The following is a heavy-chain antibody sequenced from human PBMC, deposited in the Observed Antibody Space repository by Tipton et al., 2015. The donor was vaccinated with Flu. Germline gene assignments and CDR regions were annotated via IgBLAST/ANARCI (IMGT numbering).Heavy chain of an antibody. Sequence: TLSLTCAVYGGSFSGYYWSWIRQPPGKGLEWIGEINHSGSTNYNPSLKSRVTISVDTSKNQFSLKLSSVTAADTAVYNCARTGYSSSWLYFQHWGQGTLVTVSS. D-gene: IGHD6-13*01. CDR3: ARTGYSSSWLYFQH. J-gene: IGHJ1*01. CDR1: GGSFSGYY. V-gene: IGHV4-34*01. CDR2: INHSGST.